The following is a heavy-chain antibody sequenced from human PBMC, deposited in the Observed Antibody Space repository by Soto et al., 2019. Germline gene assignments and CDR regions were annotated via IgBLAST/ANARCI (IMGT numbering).Heavy chain of an antibody. CDR2: IYYSGST. Sequence: PSETLSLTCTVSGGSISSSSYYWGWIRQHPGKGLEWIGYIYYSGSTYYNPSLKSRVTISVDTSKNQFSLKLSSVTAADTAVYYCARGPSMTTVTTFDYWGQGTLVTVSS. V-gene: IGHV4-31*03. CDR3: ARGPSMTTVTTFDY. CDR1: GGSISSSSYY. D-gene: IGHD4-4*01. J-gene: IGHJ4*02.